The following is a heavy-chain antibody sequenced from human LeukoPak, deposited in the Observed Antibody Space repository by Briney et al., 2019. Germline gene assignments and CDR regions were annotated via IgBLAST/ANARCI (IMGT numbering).Heavy chain of an antibody. CDR2: INPSGGST. CDR3: ARDEVVVPAAPGRAEYFQH. CDR1: GYTLTSYY. D-gene: IGHD2-2*01. Sequence: ASVKVSCKASGYTLTSYYMHWVRQAPGQGLEWMGIINPSGGSTSYAQKFQGRVTMTRDTSTSTVYMELSGLRSEDTAVYYCARDEVVVPAAPGRAEYFQHWGQGTLVTVSS. V-gene: IGHV1-46*01. J-gene: IGHJ1*01.